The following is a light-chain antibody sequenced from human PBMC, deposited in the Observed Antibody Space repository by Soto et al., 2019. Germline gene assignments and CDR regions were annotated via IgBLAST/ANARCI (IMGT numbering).Light chain of an antibody. CDR3: QQYSISPWT. Sequence: EIVLTQSPGTLPLSPGERATLSCRASQSVSSSYLAWYQQKPGQAPRLLIFGVSSRATGVPDRFSGSGSGTDFTLTISRLEPEDFAVYYCQQYSISPWTFGQGSKV. CDR1: QSVSSSY. V-gene: IGKV3-20*01. J-gene: IGKJ1*01. CDR2: GVS.